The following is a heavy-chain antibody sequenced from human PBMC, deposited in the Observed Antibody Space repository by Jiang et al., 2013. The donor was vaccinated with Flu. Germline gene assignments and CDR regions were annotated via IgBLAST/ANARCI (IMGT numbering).Heavy chain of an antibody. Sequence: QTLSLTCVISGDSVSSNNAAWNWIRQSPSRGLEWLGRTYYRSKWYNDYAVSVESRITINPDTSKNQFSLQLNSVTPEDTAVYYCTVRYCSSTSCSGAFDYWGQGTLVTVSS. CDR2: TYYRSKWYN. J-gene: IGHJ4*02. CDR1: GDSVSSNNAA. CDR3: TVRYCSSTSCSGAFDY. V-gene: IGHV6-1*01. D-gene: IGHD2-2*01.